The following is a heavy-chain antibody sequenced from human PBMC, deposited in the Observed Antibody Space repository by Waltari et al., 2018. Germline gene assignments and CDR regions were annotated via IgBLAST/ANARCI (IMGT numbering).Heavy chain of an antibody. D-gene: IGHD3-16*01. CDR3: ARGLGGSSPFDY. V-gene: IGHV1-2*02. Sequence: QVHLVQSGAAVKKSVASVKVSCKASGYSFGGYYWYWGRQAPGQGLEWMGWINPTNGVTNYAQKFQGRVTMTRDTSINSVYMDLSRLRSDDTAVYFCARGLGGSSPFDYWGRGTLVTVSS. CDR1: GYSFGGYY. CDR2: INPTNGVT. J-gene: IGHJ4*02.